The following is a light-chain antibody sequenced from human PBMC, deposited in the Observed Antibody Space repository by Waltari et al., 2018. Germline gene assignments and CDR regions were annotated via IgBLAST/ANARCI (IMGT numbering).Light chain of an antibody. CDR2: HAS. CDR1: QGVGKY. V-gene: IGKV3-20*01. Sequence: EIVFTQSPGPLSLSPGERATLPCRASQGVGKYLAWYQQRPGQAPRLLLYHASIRATGIPDRFSGSGFGTDFSLTISRLEPEDFAVYYCQKYDFLPATFGQGTTVEIK. CDR3: QKYDFLPAT. J-gene: IGKJ1*01.